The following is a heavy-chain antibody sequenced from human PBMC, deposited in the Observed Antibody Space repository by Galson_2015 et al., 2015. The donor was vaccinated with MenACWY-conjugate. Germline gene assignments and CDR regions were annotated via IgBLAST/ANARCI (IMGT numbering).Heavy chain of an antibody. J-gene: IGHJ3*01. CDR3: ARWGPSHTAYRPSTDQINDAFDV. Sequence: SLRLSCAASGFTLSNYGMHWVRQAPGKGLEWVAVLWSNGINNYYADSVKGRFTFSRDNFNNMLYLQMNSLRAEDTAVYYCARWGPSHTAYRPSTDQINDAFDVWGQGTMVTVSS. D-gene: IGHD2-21*01. V-gene: IGHV3-33*01. CDR2: LWSNGINN. CDR1: GFTLSNYG.